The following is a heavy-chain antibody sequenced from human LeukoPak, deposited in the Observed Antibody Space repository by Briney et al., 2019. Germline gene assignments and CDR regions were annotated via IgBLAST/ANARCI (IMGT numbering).Heavy chain of an antibody. Sequence: ASVTVSCKASGYTFTSYYMHWVRQAPGQGLEWMGIINPSGGSTSYAQKFQGRVTMTRDTSTSTVYMELSSLRSEDTAVYYCARDRTRNYPDYWGQGTLVTVSS. D-gene: IGHD1-14*01. CDR3: ARDRTRNYPDY. J-gene: IGHJ4*02. V-gene: IGHV1-46*01. CDR2: INPSGGST. CDR1: GYTFTSYY.